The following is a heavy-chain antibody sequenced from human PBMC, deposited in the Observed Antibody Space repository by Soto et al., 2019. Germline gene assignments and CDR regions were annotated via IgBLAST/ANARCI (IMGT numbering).Heavy chain of an antibody. V-gene: IGHV3-30*03. Sequence: GGSLRLSCAASGFTFSSYGMHWVRQAPGKGLEWVAVISYDGSNKYYADSVKGRFTISRDNSRNTVYLQMNSLRAEDTAIYYCARGAFRAYYFDYWGLGTLVTV. D-gene: IGHD3-10*01. CDR3: ARGAFRAYYFDY. CDR1: GFTFSSYG. CDR2: ISYDGSNK. J-gene: IGHJ4*02.